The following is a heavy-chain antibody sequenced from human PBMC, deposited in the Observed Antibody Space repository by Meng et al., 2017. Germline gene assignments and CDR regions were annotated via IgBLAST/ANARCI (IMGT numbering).Heavy chain of an antibody. Sequence: GESLKISCAASGFTFSSYSMNWVRQAPGKGLEWVSSISSSSSYIYYADSVKGRFTISRDNAKNSLYLQMNSLRAEDTAVYYCARDLGFSWGFGVSGDYWGQGTLVTVSS. CDR1: GFTFSSYS. D-gene: IGHD3-10*01. CDR2: ISSSSSYI. J-gene: IGHJ4*02. V-gene: IGHV3-21*01. CDR3: ARDLGFSWGFGVSGDY.